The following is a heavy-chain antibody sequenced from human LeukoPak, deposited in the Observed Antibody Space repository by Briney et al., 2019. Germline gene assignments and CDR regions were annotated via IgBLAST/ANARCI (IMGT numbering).Heavy chain of an antibody. CDR2: IIPIFGTA. V-gene: IGHV1-69*13. Sequence: SVKVSCKASGGTFSSYAISWVRQAPGQGLEWMGGIIPIFGTANYAQKFQGRVTITADESTSTAYMELSSLRSEDTAVYYCARAPSSRIAELVMDYWGQGTLVTVSS. D-gene: IGHD6-13*01. CDR1: GGTFSSYA. J-gene: IGHJ4*02. CDR3: ARAPSSRIAELVMDY.